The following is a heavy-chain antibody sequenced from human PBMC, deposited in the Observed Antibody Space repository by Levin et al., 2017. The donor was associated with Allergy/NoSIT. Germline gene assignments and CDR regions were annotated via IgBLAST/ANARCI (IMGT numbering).Heavy chain of an antibody. Sequence: SCAASGFSVSSNYMSWVRQAPGKGLEWVSVIYSGGSTYYADSVKGRFTIFRDTSKNTLNLQMNSLRAEDTAVYYCARASNWNYDYWGQGTLVTVSS. CDR2: IYSGGST. CDR3: ARASNWNYDY. CDR1: GFSVSSNY. D-gene: IGHD1-7*01. J-gene: IGHJ4*02. V-gene: IGHV3-53*01.